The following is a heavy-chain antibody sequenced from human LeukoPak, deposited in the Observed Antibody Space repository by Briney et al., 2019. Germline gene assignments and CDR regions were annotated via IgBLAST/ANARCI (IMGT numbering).Heavy chain of an antibody. Sequence: PAASVKVSCKASGYTFTSYGISWVRQAPGQGLEWMGWISGYNGNTNYAQKLQGRVTMTTDTSTSTVYMELRSLRSDDTAVYYCARAFLTGFYKYFDYWGQGTLVTVSS. V-gene: IGHV1-18*01. CDR2: ISGYNGNT. CDR3: ARAFLTGFYKYFDY. CDR1: GYTFTSYG. J-gene: IGHJ4*02. D-gene: IGHD3-9*01.